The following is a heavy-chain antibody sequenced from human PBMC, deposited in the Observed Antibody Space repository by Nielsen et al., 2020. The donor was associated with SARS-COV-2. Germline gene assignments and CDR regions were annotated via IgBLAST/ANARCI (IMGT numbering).Heavy chain of an antibody. D-gene: IGHD3-22*01. CDR1: GFTFSSYT. CDR3: AKDLGSSGYYDY. J-gene: IGHJ4*02. Sequence: GGSLRLSCAASGFTFSSYTMSWVRQAPGKGLEWVSAISGSGGSTYYADSVKGRFTISRDNSKNTLYLQMNSLRAEDTAVYYCAKDLGSSGYYDYWGQGTLVTVSS. V-gene: IGHV3-23*01. CDR2: ISGSGGST.